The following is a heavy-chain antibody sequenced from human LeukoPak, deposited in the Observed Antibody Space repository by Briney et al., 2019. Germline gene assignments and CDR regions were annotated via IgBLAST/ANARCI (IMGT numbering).Heavy chain of an antibody. CDR2: MSSSGDST. J-gene: IGHJ5*02. CDR1: GFTFSSYS. D-gene: IGHD3-10*01. Sequence: PGGSLRLSCAASGFTFSSYSMNWVRQVLGKGLEWVSGMSSSGDSTYHADSVKGRFTISRDNSKNTLYLQMNSLRAEDTAVYYCAKSPNMVQGARGDWFDPWGQGILVTVSS. V-gene: IGHV3-23*01. CDR3: AKSPNMVQGARGDWFDP.